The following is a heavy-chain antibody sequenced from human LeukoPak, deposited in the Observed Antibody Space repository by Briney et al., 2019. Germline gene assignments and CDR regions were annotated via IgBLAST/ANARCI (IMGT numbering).Heavy chain of an antibody. CDR3: TGSVAVAGTSSLYVFDY. Sequence: GGSLRLSCTASGFTFGDYAMSWVRQAPGKGLEWVGFIRSKAYGGTTEYAASVKGRFAISRDDSKSIAYLQMNSLKTEDTAVYYCTGSVAVAGTSSLYVFDYWGQGTLVTASS. J-gene: IGHJ4*02. CDR1: GFTFGDYA. CDR2: IRSKAYGGTT. V-gene: IGHV3-49*04. D-gene: IGHD6-19*01.